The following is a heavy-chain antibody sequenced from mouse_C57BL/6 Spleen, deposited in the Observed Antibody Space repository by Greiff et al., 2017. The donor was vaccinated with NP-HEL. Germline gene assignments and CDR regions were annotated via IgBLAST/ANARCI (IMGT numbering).Heavy chain of an antibody. V-gene: IGHV5-17*01. CDR3: ARPFRDYAMDY. CDR2: ISSGRSTI. CDR1: GFTFSDYG. Sequence: DVMLVESGGGLVKPGGSLKLSCAASGFTFSDYGMHWVRQAPEKGLEWVAYISSGRSTIYYADTVKGRFTISRDNAKNTLFLQMTSLRSEDTAMYYCARPFRDYAMDYWGQGTSVTVSS. J-gene: IGHJ4*01.